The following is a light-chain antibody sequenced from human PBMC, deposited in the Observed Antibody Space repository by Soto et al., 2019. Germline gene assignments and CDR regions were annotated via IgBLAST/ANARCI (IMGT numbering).Light chain of an antibody. CDR2: DNT. J-gene: IGLJ2*01. Sequence: QSVLTQPPSVSGAPGQRVTLSCTGSISNIGAGYGVHWYQQLPGRAPKLLVYDNTKRHSGVPDRFSGSKSGTSASLAITRLQADDEADYYCQSYDSSLSGVVFAGGTKLTVL. CDR1: ISNIGAGYG. V-gene: IGLV1-40*01. CDR3: QSYDSSLSGVV.